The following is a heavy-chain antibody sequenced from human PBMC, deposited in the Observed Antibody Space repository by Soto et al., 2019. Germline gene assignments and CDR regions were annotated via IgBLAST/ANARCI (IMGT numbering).Heavy chain of an antibody. CDR2: ISSSSSST. CDR1: GFTFSSYA. CDR3: ARGDGDYYDGNGYLGRH. D-gene: IGHD3-22*01. V-gene: IGHV3-21*01. Sequence: PWGSLRLSCAASGFTFSSYAMSLVRQAPGKGLEWVSSISSSSSSTYYADSVKGRFTISRDNAKNSLYLQMNSLRAEDTAVYYCARGDGDYYDGNGYLGRHWGQGTLVTVSS. J-gene: IGHJ4*02.